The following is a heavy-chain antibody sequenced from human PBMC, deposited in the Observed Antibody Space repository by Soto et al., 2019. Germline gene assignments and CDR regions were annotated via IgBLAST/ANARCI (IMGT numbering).Heavy chain of an antibody. CDR1: GFSFSNHG. CDR3: ARNSRATVAGAPDY. V-gene: IGHV3-30*03. CDR2: ISYDGSNK. J-gene: IGHJ4*02. D-gene: IGHD6-19*01. Sequence: GGSLRLSCVASGFSFSNHGMHWVRQAPSKGLEWVAVISYDGSNKDYVESVKGRFTISRDNSKNTLYLQINSLRVEDTAVFYWARNSRATVAGAPDYWGQGTLVTVSS.